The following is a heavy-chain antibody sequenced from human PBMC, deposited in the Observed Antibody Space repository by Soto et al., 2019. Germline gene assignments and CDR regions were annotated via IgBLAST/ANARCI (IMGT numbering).Heavy chain of an antibody. Sequence: EVQLLESEGGLVQPGGSLRLSCAASGFTISSYAMTWVRQAPGKGLEYVSGISGSGGSTYYADSVKGRFTISRDNSKNTLYLQMNSLRAEDTAIYYCAKRFSGSQTAGADYWGPGTLVAVSS. CDR2: ISGSGGST. J-gene: IGHJ4*02. V-gene: IGHV3-23*01. CDR3: AKRFSGSQTAGADY. CDR1: GFTISSYA. D-gene: IGHD1-26*01.